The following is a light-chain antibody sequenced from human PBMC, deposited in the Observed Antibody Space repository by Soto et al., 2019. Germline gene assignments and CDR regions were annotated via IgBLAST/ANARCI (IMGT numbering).Light chain of an antibody. CDR1: QSVSSY. Sequence: EIVLTQSPATLSLSPGETATLSCRASQSVSSYLAWYQQKPGQAPRLLIYDASNRATGIPARFSGSGSGTDFTLVISSLEPEDFAVYYCQQRSNWPPYTFGQGTKLEIK. V-gene: IGKV3-11*01. CDR3: QQRSNWPPYT. CDR2: DAS. J-gene: IGKJ2*01.